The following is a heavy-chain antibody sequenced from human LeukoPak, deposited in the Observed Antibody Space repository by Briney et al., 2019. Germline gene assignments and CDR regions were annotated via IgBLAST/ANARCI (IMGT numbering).Heavy chain of an antibody. J-gene: IGHJ6*03. V-gene: IGHV4-4*07. CDR1: GCSISSYY. D-gene: IGHD2/OR15-2a*01. CDR2: IYTTGST. Sequence: PSETLSLTCTVSGCSISSYYWSWIRQPAGKGLEWIGRIYTTGSTNYKPSLKSRVSISVDTSKNQFSLKLSSVTAADTAVYYCARSGILRRYYYMDVWGKGTTVTISS. CDR3: ARSGILRRYYYMDV.